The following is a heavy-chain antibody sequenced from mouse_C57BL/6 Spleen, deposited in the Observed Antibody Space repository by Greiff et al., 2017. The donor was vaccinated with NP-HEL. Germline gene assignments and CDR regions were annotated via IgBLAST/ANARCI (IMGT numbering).Heavy chain of an antibody. J-gene: IGHJ4*01. D-gene: IGHD3-3*01. CDR2: IDPEDGDT. V-gene: IGHV14-1*01. CDR1: GFNIKDYY. Sequence: EVQLQQSGAELVRPGASVKLSCTASGFNIKDYYMHWVKQRPEQGLEWIGRIDPEDGDTEYAPKFQGKATMTADTSSKTAYLQLSSLTSEDTAVYYCTTGGRGDAMDYWGQGTSVTVSS. CDR3: TTGGRGDAMDY.